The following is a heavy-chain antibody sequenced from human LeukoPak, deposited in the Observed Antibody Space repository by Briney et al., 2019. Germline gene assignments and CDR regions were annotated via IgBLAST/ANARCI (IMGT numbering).Heavy chain of an antibody. CDR2: IYSGGGT. Sequence: PGGSLRLSCAASGFTFSSYGMHWVRQAPGKGLEWVSVIYSGGGTNYADSVKGRFTISRDNSKNTLYLQMNSLRAEDTAVYYCARDVLLWFGETNDAFDIWGQGTMVTVSS. CDR3: ARDVLLWFGETNDAFDI. CDR1: GFTFSSYG. J-gene: IGHJ3*02. D-gene: IGHD3-10*01. V-gene: IGHV3-NL1*01.